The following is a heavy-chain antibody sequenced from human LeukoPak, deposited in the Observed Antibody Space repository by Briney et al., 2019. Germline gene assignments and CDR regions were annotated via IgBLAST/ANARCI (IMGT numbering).Heavy chain of an antibody. CDR3: AKPHSSSWYAGTYYFDY. D-gene: IGHD6-13*01. CDR1: GFTFSSYA. V-gene: IGHV3-23*01. CDR2: IGGSGGST. J-gene: IGHJ4*02. Sequence: SGGSLRLSCAASGFTFSSYAMSWVRQAPEKGLEWVSAIGGSGGSTYYADSVKGRFTISRDNSKNTLYLQMNSLRAEDTAVYYCAKPHSSSWYAGTYYFDYWGQGTLVTVSS.